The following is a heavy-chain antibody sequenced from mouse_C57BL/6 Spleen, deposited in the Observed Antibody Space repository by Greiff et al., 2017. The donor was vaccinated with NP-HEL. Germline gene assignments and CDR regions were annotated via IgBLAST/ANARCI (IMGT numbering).Heavy chain of an antibody. J-gene: IGHJ2*01. D-gene: IGHD2-4*01. CDR2: INPGSGGT. CDR1: GYAFTNYL. Sequence: VQLQQSGAELVRPGTTVKVSCKASGYAFTNYLIEWVQQRPGQGLEWIGVINPGSGGTNYNEMFKGKGTLTADKSSSTAYMKLSRLTDENAAVYFCARSGPYYDYEDYWGQGTTLTVSS. V-gene: IGHV1-54*01. CDR3: ARSGPYYDYEDY.